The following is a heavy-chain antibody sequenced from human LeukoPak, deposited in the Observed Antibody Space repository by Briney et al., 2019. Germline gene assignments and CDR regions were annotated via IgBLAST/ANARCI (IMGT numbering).Heavy chain of an antibody. J-gene: IGHJ4*02. CDR3: ASHALATVTDPSFDY. Sequence: SETLSLTCTVSGGSISTPGYYWGWIRHPPGKGLEWIGSLHHSRSTYYKPSLKSRATISVDKSKNQCSLKLRSVTAADTAVYYCASHALATVTDPSFDYWGRGTLVTVS. V-gene: IGHV4-39*01. D-gene: IGHD2-21*02. CDR2: LHHSRST. CDR1: GGSISTPGYY.